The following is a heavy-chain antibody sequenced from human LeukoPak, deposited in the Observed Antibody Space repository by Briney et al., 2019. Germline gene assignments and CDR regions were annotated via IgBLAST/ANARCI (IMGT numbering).Heavy chain of an antibody. J-gene: IGHJ6*03. CDR3: ARGGVYSSSWYVYYYYYMDV. V-gene: IGHV3-23*01. CDR1: GFTFSSYG. Sequence: PGGSLRLSCAASGFTFSSYGMSWVRQAPGKGLEWVSAISGSGGSTYYADSVKGRFTISRDNAKNTLYLQMNSLRAEDTAVYYCARGGVYSSSWYVYYYYYMDVWGKGTTVTISS. D-gene: IGHD6-13*01. CDR2: ISGSGGST.